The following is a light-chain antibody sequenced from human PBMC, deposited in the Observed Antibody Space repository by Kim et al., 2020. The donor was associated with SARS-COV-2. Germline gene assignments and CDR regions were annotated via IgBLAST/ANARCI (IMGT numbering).Light chain of an antibody. CDR3: HVWYSPSDHFL. Sequence: SYELTQPPSLSVAPGKTATITCDGHNIGSKSVHWYQQRPGQAPVLFIYYDSDRPSGTPARLSGSNSGHPATLTISRVEAGAEAAYYCHVWYSPSDHFLFG. V-gene: IGLV3-21*01. CDR1: NIGSKS. J-gene: IGLJ2*01. CDR2: YDS.